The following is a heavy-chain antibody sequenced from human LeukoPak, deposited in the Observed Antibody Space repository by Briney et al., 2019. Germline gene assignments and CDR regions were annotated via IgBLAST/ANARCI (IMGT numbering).Heavy chain of an antibody. Sequence: KTSETLSLTCTVSGGSISSYYWSWIRQPPGRGLEWIGHIYSSGTTNYNPSLNSRVTISVDTSKNHFSLKLSSVTAADTAVYYCARETTLMGYSSGLGFNYWGQGALVTVSS. V-gene: IGHV4-59*01. CDR1: GGSISSYY. D-gene: IGHD6-19*01. CDR3: ARETTLMGYSSGLGFNY. J-gene: IGHJ4*02. CDR2: IYSSGTT.